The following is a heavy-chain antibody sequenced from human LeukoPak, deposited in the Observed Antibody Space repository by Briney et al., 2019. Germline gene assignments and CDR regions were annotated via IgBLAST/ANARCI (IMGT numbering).Heavy chain of an antibody. CDR2: IRQDGGEK. CDR1: GFTFSNSW. CDR3: AKGPYYYGSGSYYDY. J-gene: IGHJ4*02. V-gene: IGHV3-7*03. Sequence: PGGSLRLSCAASGFTFSNSWMSWVRQAPGKGLEWVANIRQDGGEKYYVDSVKGRLTISRDNAKNSLYLQMNSLRAEDTAVYYCAKGPYYYGSGSYYDYWGQGTLVTVSS. D-gene: IGHD3-10*01.